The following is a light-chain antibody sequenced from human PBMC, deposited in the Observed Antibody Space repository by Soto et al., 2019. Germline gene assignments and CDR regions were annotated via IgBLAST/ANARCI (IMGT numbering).Light chain of an antibody. J-gene: IGLJ1*01. CDR3: SSYAGSSNV. CDR2: EVN. V-gene: IGLV2-8*01. CDR1: SSDVGGYNY. Sequence: QSALTQPPSASGSPGQSVAISCTGTSSDVGGYNYVSWYQQHPDKAPKLMIYEVNNRPSGVPDRFSGSKSGNTASLTVSGLQAEDEADYYCSSYAGSSNVFGTGTKLTVL.